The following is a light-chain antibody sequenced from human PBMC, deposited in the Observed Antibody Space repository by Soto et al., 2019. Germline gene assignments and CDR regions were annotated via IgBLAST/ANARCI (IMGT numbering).Light chain of an antibody. J-gene: IGLJ2*01. Sequence: QSALTQPASVSGSPGQSITISCNDVGGYNYVSWYQQHPGKAPKLMIYEVTNRPSGVSNRFSGSKSGNTASLTIPGLQAEDEADYYCSSFASSNPVVFGGGTKLTVL. CDR3: SSFASSNPVV. CDR1: VGGYNY. V-gene: IGLV2-14*01. CDR2: EVT.